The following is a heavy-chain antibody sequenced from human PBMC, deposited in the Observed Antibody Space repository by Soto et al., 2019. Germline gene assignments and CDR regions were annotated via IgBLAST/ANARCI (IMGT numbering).Heavy chain of an antibody. D-gene: IGHD3-22*01. CDR1: GFTFTSSA. V-gene: IGHV1-58*01. CDR2: IVVGSGNT. J-gene: IGHJ4*02. Sequence: SVKFSCKASGFTFTSSAVQWVRQARGQRLEWIGWIVVGSGNTNYAQKFQERVTITRDMSTSTAYMELSSLRSEDTAVYYCAAPPHYYDSSGYYPTFDYWGQGTLVTVSS. CDR3: AAPPHYYDSSGYYPTFDY.